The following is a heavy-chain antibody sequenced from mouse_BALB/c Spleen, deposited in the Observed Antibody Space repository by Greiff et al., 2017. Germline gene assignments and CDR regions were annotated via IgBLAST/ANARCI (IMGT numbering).Heavy chain of an antibody. J-gene: IGHJ1*01. CDR2: INPSNGGT. V-gene: IGHV1S81*02. CDR3: TRWAITTVPYWYFDV. D-gene: IGHD1-1*01. CDR1: GYTFTSYY. Sequence: LQESGAELVKPGASVKLSCKASGYTFTSYYMYWVKQRPGQGLEWIGEINPSNGGTNFNEKFKSKATLTVDKSSSTAYMQLSSLTSEDSAVYYCTRWAITTVPYWYFDVWGAGTTVTVSS.